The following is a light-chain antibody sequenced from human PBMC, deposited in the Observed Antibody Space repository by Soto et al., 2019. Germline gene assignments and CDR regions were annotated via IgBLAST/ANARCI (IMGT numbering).Light chain of an antibody. CDR3: CSYAGSYTFV. V-gene: IGLV2-11*01. J-gene: IGLJ1*01. CDR1: SSDVGVYNY. CDR2: DVS. Sequence: QSVLTQPRSVSGSPGQSVTISCTGTSSDVGVYNYVSWYQQYPGKDPKIMIYDVSKRPSGVPDHFSGSKSDNTASLTISGLQAEDEADYYCCSYAGSYTFVFGIGTKVTVL.